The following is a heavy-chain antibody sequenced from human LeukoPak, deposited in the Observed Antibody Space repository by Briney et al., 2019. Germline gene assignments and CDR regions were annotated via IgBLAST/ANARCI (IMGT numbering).Heavy chain of an antibody. CDR3: ARGIYDYVWGSYRPGPHDAFDI. Sequence: PSETLSLTCAVYGGSFSGYYWSWIRQPPGKGLEWIGEINHSGSTNYNPSLKSRVTISVDTSKNQFSLKLSSVTAADTAVYYCARGIYDYVWGSYRPGPHDAFDIWGQGTMVTVSS. J-gene: IGHJ3*02. CDR2: INHSGST. CDR1: GGSFSGYY. V-gene: IGHV4-34*01. D-gene: IGHD3-16*02.